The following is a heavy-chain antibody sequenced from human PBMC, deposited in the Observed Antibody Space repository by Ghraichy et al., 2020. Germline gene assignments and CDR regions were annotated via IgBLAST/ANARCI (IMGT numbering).Heavy chain of an antibody. V-gene: IGHV1-18*01. J-gene: IGHJ6*02. CDR2: ISAYNGNT. Sequence: ASVKVSCKASGYTFTSYGISWVRQAPGQGLEWMGWISAYNGNTNYAQKLQGRVTMTTDTSTSTAYMELRSLRSDDTAVYYCARDPLGSSSWYLAWGYYGMDVWGQGTTVTVSS. CDR3: ARDPLGSSSWYLAWGYYGMDV. D-gene: IGHD6-13*01. CDR1: GYTFTSYG.